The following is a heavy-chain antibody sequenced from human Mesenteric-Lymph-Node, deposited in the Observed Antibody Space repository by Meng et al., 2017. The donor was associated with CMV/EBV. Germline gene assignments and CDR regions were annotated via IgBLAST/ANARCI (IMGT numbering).Heavy chain of an antibody. CDR3: AKDRGANPYNYYPMDV. CDR1: GFTFSTYG. V-gene: IGHV3-30*02. D-gene: IGHD3-10*01. J-gene: IGHJ6*02. CDR2: VRYDGSDT. Sequence: GESLKISCAASGFTFSTYGIHWVRQAPGKGLGWVAFVRYDGSDTYYADSVKGRFTISGDNSKNTLFLQMNSLRPEDTAVYYCAKDRGANPYNYYPMDVWGQGTTVTVSS.